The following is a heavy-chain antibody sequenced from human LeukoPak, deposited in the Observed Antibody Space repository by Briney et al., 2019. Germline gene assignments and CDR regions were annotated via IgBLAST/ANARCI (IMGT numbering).Heavy chain of an antibody. D-gene: IGHD4-17*01. CDR2: ISSGSSAI. CDR3: ARGHTAVTRHFDF. CDR1: GFTFRNYA. Sequence: GSLRLSCAGSGFTFRNYAMSWVRQAPGKGLEWVSIISSGSSAIFSADALKGRFTISRDDAKNLLYLDMNSLRTEDTAVYYCARGHTAVTRHFDFWGQGTLVTVSS. V-gene: IGHV3-21*01. J-gene: IGHJ4*02.